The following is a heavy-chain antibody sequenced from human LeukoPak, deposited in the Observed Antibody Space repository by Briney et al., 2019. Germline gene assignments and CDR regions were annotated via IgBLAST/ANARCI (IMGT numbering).Heavy chain of an antibody. V-gene: IGHV4-34*01. CDR3: ARTSYYDSSGYRSAFDI. D-gene: IGHD3-22*01. Sequence: PSETLSLTCAVYGGSFSGYYWSWIRQPPGKGLEWIGEINHSGSTNYNPSLESRVTISVDTSKNQFSLKLSSVTAADTAVYYCARTSYYDSSGYRSAFDIWGQGTMVTVSS. CDR1: GGSFSGYY. CDR2: INHSGST. J-gene: IGHJ3*02.